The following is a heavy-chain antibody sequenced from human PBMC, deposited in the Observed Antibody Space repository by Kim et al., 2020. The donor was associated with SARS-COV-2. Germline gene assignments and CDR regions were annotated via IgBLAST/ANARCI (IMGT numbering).Heavy chain of an antibody. CDR1: GGSISSSSYY. CDR3: ARVSVDGYPKRSNWFDP. D-gene: IGHD5-18*01. J-gene: IGHJ5*02. Sequence: SETLSLTRTVSGGSISSSSYYWGWIRQPPGKGLEWIGSIYYSGSTYYNPSLKSRVTISVDTSKNQFSLKLSSVTAADTAVYYCARVSVDGYPKRSNWFDPWGQGTLVTVSS. V-gene: IGHV4-39*07. CDR2: IYYSGST.